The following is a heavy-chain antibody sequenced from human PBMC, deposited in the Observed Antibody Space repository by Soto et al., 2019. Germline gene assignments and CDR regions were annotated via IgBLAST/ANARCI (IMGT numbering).Heavy chain of an antibody. CDR3: ARHIHNQGFEYYFDS. CDR1: GGSITSSGSA. Sequence: QLQLQESGPGLVKPSETLSLTCNASGGSITSSGSAWGWIRQSPGKGLEWIGTIDYSGNIYYILSLKSRITISVDTSKNQISLKLSSVTAADTAVYYCARHIHNQGFEYYFDSWGQGTLVTVSS. CDR2: IDYSGNI. D-gene: IGHD1-1*01. J-gene: IGHJ4*02. V-gene: IGHV4-39*01.